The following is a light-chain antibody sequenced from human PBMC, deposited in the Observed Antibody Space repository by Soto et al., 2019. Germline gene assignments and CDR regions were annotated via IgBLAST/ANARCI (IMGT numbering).Light chain of an antibody. CDR2: EVS. V-gene: IGLV2-14*01. Sequence: QSVLTQPASVSGSPGQSITISCTGTSSDVGGYNYVSWYQKHPGKAPKLIIYEVSNRPSGVSNRFSGSKSGNTASLTISGLQAEDEGDYYCCSYAGSYTFVFGTGTKVTVL. J-gene: IGLJ1*01. CDR1: SSDVGGYNY. CDR3: CSYAGSYTFV.